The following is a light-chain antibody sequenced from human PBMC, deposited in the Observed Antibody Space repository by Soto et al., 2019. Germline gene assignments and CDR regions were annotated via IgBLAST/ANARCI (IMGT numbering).Light chain of an antibody. J-gene: IGKJ2*01. CDR1: QSFSTW. CDR2: DAS. CDR3: QLYNSYT. V-gene: IGKV1-5*01. Sequence: DIQMTQTPSTLSASVGDRVTITCRASQSFSTWLAWYQQKPGKAPKLLIFDASSLERGVPSRFSGSGSGTKFTLTISSLQPEDFATYYCQLYNSYTFGQGTKLEI.